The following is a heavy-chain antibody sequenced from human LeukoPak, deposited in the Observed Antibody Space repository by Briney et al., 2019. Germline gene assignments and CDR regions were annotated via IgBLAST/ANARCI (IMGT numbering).Heavy chain of an antibody. Sequence: ASVKVSCKASGYTFTSYGISWVRQAPGQGLEWMGWISAYNGNTNYAQKLQGRVTMTTDTSTSTAYMELRSLRSDDTAVYYCARGTADIVVVVAATPYYFDYWGQGTLVTVSS. CDR3: ARGTADIVVVVAATPYYFDY. CDR1: GYTFTSYG. CDR2: ISAYNGNT. J-gene: IGHJ4*02. D-gene: IGHD2-15*01. V-gene: IGHV1-18*01.